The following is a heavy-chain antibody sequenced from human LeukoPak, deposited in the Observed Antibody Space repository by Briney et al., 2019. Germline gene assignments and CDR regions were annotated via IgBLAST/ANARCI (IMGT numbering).Heavy chain of an antibody. CDR2: ISYDGSSK. CDR3: AKDRKQWLNDAFDI. D-gene: IGHD6-19*01. Sequence: PGGSLRLSCAASGFTFSSYGMHWVRQAPGKGLEWVAVISYDGSSKYYADSVKGRFTISRDNSKNTLYLQMNSLRAEDTAVYYCAKDRKQWLNDAFDIWGQGTMVTVSS. CDR1: GFTFSSYG. V-gene: IGHV3-30*18. J-gene: IGHJ3*02.